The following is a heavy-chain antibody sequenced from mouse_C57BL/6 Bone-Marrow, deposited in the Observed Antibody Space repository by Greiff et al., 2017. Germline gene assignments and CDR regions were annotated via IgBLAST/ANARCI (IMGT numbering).Heavy chain of an antibody. V-gene: IGHV14-2*01. CDR1: GFNIKDYY. Sequence: EVQLQQSGAELVKPGASVKLSCTASGFNIKDYYMHWVKQRTEQGLEWIGRIDPEDGETNYAPKFQGKATITADTSSNTAYLQLSSLTSEDTAVYYCVLITTASDWYFDVWGTGTTVTVAS. J-gene: IGHJ1*03. CDR2: IDPEDGET. CDR3: VLITTASDWYFDV. D-gene: IGHD1-1*01.